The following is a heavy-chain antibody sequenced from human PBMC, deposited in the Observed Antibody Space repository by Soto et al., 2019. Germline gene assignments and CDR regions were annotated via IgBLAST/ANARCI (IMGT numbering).Heavy chain of an antibody. Sequence: EVQVLESGGGLVQPGGSLRLSCAVSGFTFSSYAMSWVRQAPGKGLEWVSGISGSGGSTYSADSVKGRFTISRDNSRXXXXXXXXXXXXEDTAVYYCAKDRKSGSGWYWDYWGQGTLVTVSS. CDR2: ISGSGGST. CDR3: AKDRKSGSGWYWDY. V-gene: IGHV3-23*01. CDR1: GFTFSSYA. J-gene: IGHJ4*02. D-gene: IGHD6-19*01.